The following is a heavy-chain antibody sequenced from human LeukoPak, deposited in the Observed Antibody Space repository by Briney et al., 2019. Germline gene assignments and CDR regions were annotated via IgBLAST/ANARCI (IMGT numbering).Heavy chain of an antibody. CDR2: IYYSGSP. J-gene: IGHJ5*02. Sequence: SRTLSLTCTVSGGSISSGGYYWGWIRQHPGNGLEWIGSIYYSGSPYYSLSLKSRVSILVDTSKNQFSLRLSSVTAADTAVYYCARDLGGFDPWGQGALVTVSS. V-gene: IGHV4-31*03. CDR3: ARDLGGFDP. CDR1: GGSISSGGYY.